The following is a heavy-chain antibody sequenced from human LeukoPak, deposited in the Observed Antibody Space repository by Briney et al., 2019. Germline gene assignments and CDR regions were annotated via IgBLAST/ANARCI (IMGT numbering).Heavy chain of an antibody. CDR3: ARDQGWNYYDSSGY. J-gene: IGHJ4*02. CDR2: IIPILGIA. V-gene: IGHV1-69*04. D-gene: IGHD3-22*01. CDR1: GGTFSSYA. Sequence: SVKVSCKASGGTFSSYAISWVRQAPGQGLEWMGRIIPILGIANYAQKFQGRVTITADKSTSTAYMELSSLRSEDTAVYYCARDQGWNYYDSSGYWGQGTLVTVSS.